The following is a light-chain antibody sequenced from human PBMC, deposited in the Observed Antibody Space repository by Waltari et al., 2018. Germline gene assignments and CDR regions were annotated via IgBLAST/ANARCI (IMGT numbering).Light chain of an antibody. CDR2: RNT. V-gene: IGLV1-47*01. J-gene: IGLJ3*02. CDR3: AAWDDSLSGPWV. CDR1: SSNIGSNS. Sequence: QSVLTQPPSASGTPGQRVTISCSGSSSNIGSNSVYWYQQLPGTAPKLLIYRNTQRRSGVPDRFSGSKSGTSASLAISGLRSEDEADYYCAAWDDSLSGPWVFGGGTKLTVL.